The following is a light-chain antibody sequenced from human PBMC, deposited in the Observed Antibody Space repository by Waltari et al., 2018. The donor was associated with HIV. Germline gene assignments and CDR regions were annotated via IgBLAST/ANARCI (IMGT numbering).Light chain of an antibody. CDR3: AAWDDSLSGRV. CDR1: SSNIGSSY. CDR2: GNN. V-gene: IGLV1-47*01. Sequence: QSVLTQPPSASRTPGPSATISCSGSSSNIGSSYIYWYQQLPGTAPKLLVDGNNQRPSGVPDRFSGSKSGTSASLAISGLRSEDEADYYCAAWDDSLSGRVFGGGTKLTVL. J-gene: IGLJ3*02.